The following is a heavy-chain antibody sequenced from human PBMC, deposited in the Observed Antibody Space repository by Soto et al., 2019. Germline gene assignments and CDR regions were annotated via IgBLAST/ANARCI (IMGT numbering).Heavy chain of an antibody. CDR2: ISGSGGST. V-gene: IGHV3-23*01. D-gene: IGHD2-15*01. CDR1: GFTFSSYA. CDR3: AKDLGGYCSGGSCYSYYYYGMDV. Sequence: GGSLRLSCAASGFTFSSYAMSWVRQAPGKGLEWVSAISGSGGSTYYADSVKGRFTISRDNSKNTLYLQMNSLRAEDTAVYYCAKDLGGYCSGGSCYSYYYYGMDVWGQGTTVTVSS. J-gene: IGHJ6*02.